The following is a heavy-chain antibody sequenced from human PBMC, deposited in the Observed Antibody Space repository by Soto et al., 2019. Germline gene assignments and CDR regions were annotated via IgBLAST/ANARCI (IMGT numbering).Heavy chain of an antibody. D-gene: IGHD6-13*01. CDR2: INHSGST. Sequence: QVQLQQWGAGLLKPSETLSLTCAVYGGSFSGYYWSWIRQPPGKGLEWIGEINHSGSTNYNPSLKRRVTISVDTSKNQFSLKLSSVTAADTAVYYCARGSGIAAAGRAFDYWGQGTLVTVSS. J-gene: IGHJ4*02. CDR3: ARGSGIAAAGRAFDY. CDR1: GGSFSGYY. V-gene: IGHV4-34*01.